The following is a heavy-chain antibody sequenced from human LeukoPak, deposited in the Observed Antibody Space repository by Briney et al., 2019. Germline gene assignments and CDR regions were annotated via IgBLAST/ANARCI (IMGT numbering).Heavy chain of an antibody. J-gene: IGHJ6*03. D-gene: IGHD3-10*01. CDR3: ARAVGSGSFQTYYYYMDV. CDR1: GGSISSYY. V-gene: IGHV4-4*07. CDR2: IYTSGST. Sequence: SETLSLTCTVSGGSISSYYWSWIRQPAGKGLEWIGRIYTSGSTNYNPSLKSRVTMSVDTSKNQFSLKLSSVTAADTVVYYCARAVGSGSFQTYYYYMDVWGKGTTVTISS.